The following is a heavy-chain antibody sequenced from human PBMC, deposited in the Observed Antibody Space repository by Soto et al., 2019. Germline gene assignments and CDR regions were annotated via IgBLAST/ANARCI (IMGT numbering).Heavy chain of an antibody. CDR3: AKARAYDSSGYYRPYFDY. D-gene: IGHD3-22*01. CDR2: ISGSGGST. CDR1: GFTFSSYA. Sequence: GGSLRLSCAASGFTFSSYAMSWVRQAPGKGLEWVSAISGSGGSTYYADSVKGRFTISRANSKNTLYLQMNSLRAEDTAVYYCAKARAYDSSGYYRPYFDYWGQGTLVTVSS. V-gene: IGHV3-23*01. J-gene: IGHJ4*02.